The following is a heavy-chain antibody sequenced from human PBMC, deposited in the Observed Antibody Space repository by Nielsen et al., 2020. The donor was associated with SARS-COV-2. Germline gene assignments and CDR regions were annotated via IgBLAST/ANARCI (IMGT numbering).Heavy chain of an antibody. CDR3: ARDLVEPHRNYYYGMDV. V-gene: IGHV3-23*01. CDR1: GFTFSSYA. J-gene: IGHJ6*02. D-gene: IGHD3-9*01. CDR2: ISGSGGST. Sequence: GESLKISCAASGFTFSSYAMSWVRQAPGKGLEWVSAISGSGGSTYYADSVKGRFTISRDNSKNTLYLQMNSLRAEDTAVYYCARDLVEPHRNYYYGMDVWGQGTTVTVSS.